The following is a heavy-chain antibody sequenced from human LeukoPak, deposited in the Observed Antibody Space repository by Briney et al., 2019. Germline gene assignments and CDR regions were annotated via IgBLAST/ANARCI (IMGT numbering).Heavy chain of an antibody. Sequence: SETLSLTCTVSGGSISSYYWSWIRQPPGKGLEWIGYIYYSGSTNYNPSLKSRVTISVDTSKNQFSLKLSSVTAADTAVYYCARVRGRTVVAIDYWGQGTLVTVSS. CDR3: ARVRGRTVVAIDY. V-gene: IGHV4-59*01. CDR1: GGSISSYY. D-gene: IGHD2-15*01. CDR2: IYYSGST. J-gene: IGHJ4*02.